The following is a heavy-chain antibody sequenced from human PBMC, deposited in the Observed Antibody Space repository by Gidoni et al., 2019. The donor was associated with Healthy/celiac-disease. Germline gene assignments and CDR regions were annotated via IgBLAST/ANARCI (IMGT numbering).Heavy chain of an antibody. V-gene: IGHV3-9*01. CDR3: AKDMEDTAMVSYGMDV. CDR2: ISWNSGSI. D-gene: IGHD5-18*01. CDR1: GFPFDDYA. J-gene: IGHJ6*02. Sequence: EVQLVESGGGLVQPGRSLRLSCAASGFPFDDYAMHWVRQAPGKGLEWVSGISWNSGSIGYADSVKGRFTISRDNAKNSLYLQMNSLRAEDTALYYCAKDMEDTAMVSYGMDVWGQGTTVTVSS.